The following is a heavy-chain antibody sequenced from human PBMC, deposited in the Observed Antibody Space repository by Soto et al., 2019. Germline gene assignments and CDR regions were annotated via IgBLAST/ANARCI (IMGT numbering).Heavy chain of an antibody. CDR1: GYTFTSYA. Sequence: QVQLVQSGAEVKKPGASVKVSCKASGYTFTSYAMHWVRPAPGKRLAWMGWINAGNGHTKYSQKFQGRVTITRDTSASTSYMELSSLRSEDTAVYYCERASPGPSYYYYGTDVWGQVTTVTGSS. CDR2: INAGNGHT. CDR3: ERASPGPSYYYYGTDV. V-gene: IGHV1-3*01. J-gene: IGHJ6*02.